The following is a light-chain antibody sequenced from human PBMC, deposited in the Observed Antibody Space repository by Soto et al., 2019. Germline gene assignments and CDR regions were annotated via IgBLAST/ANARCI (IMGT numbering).Light chain of an antibody. CDR3: QQYGNSPQT. CDR1: RRVGSNY. V-gene: IGKV3-20*01. J-gene: IGKJ2*01. Sequence: EIVLTQSPGTVSLSPGERVTLSCRASRRVGSNYLAWYQQIPGQAPRLLIYVASTRSSGVSDRFSGSGSATDFTLTINRLEPEDLGVYYCQQYGNSPQTFGQGTKLEIK. CDR2: VAS.